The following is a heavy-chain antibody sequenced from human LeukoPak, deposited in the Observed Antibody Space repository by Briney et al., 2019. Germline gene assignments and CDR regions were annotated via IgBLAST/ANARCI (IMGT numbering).Heavy chain of an antibody. D-gene: IGHD3-9*01. CDR1: GFNFSNLA. CDR3: ARDRTVDILTGYGPSI. CDR2: ITDSGISR. V-gene: IGHV3-23*01. Sequence: GGSLRLSCVVSGFNFSNLAMNWVRQAPGKGLEWVSGITDSGISRDYAGSVKGRFIISRDNSKNTLYLQMNSLREEDTAVYYSARDRTVDILTGYGPSIWGQGTLVTVSS. J-gene: IGHJ4*02.